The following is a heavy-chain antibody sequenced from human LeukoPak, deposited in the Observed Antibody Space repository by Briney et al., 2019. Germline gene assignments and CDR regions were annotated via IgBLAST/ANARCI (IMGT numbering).Heavy chain of an antibody. D-gene: IGHD1-26*01. Sequence: PGGSLRLSCAASGFTFSSYSMNWVRQAPGKGLEWVSSISSSSSCIYYADSVKGRFTISRDNAKNSLYLQMNSLRAEDTAVYYCARVIVGATAAFDIWGQGTMVTVSS. CDR2: ISSSSSCI. CDR1: GFTFSSYS. CDR3: ARVIVGATAAFDI. J-gene: IGHJ3*02. V-gene: IGHV3-21*01.